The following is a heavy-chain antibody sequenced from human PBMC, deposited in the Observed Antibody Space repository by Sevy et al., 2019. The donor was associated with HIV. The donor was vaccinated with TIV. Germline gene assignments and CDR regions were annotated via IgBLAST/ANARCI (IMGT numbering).Heavy chain of an antibody. V-gene: IGHV4-31*03. CDR3: ARDTSTLYCSGGSCLIDYGMDV. D-gene: IGHD2-15*01. Sequence: SETLSLTCTVSGGSISSGGYYWSWIRQHPGKGLEWIGYIYYSGSTYYNPSLKSRVTISVDTSKNQFSLKLSSVTAADTAVYDGARDTSTLYCSGGSCLIDYGMDVWGQGTTVTVSS. CDR2: IYYSGST. J-gene: IGHJ6*02. CDR1: GGSISSGGYY.